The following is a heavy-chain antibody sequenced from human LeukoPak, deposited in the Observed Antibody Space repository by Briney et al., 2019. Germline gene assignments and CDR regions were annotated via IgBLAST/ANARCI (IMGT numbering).Heavy chain of an antibody. CDR2: IDEDASER. CDR1: GFTFSNYW. D-gene: IGHD3-16*01. V-gene: IGHV3-7*01. J-gene: IGHJ4*02. Sequence: PGGSLRLSCAASGFTFSNYWMSWVRQAPGKGLEWVANIDEDASERYYVDSAKGRFTVSRDNAKRSVYLQMNSLGVEDTAVYYCARDDLVRGSYDCIDQWGQGTLVTVSS. CDR3: ARDDLVRGSYDCIDQ.